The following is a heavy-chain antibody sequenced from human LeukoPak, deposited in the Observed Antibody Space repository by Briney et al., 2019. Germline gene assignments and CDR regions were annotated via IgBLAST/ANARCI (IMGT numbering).Heavy chain of an antibody. Sequence: PGGSLRLSCAASGFTFSSYGMNWIRQAPGKGLEWVAGISEGGNYVNYAASLKGRFTISRDNAKKSLYLQMNSMRAEDSAVYYCARDETVRYYDSGGYSPDAFDIWGQGTVVSVSS. D-gene: IGHD3-22*01. CDR1: GFTFSSYG. J-gene: IGHJ3*02. CDR3: ARDETVRYYDSGGYSPDAFDI. V-gene: IGHV3-21*04. CDR2: ISEGGNYV.